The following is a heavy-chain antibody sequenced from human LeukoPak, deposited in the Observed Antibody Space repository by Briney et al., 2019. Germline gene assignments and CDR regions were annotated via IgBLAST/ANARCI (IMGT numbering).Heavy chain of an antibody. CDR3: ARTLSKARAFDI. Sequence: SSETQSLTCTVSGGSISSGSYYWSWIRQPAGKGLEWIGRIYTSGSTNYNPSLKSRVTISVDTSKNQFSLKLSSVTAADTAVYYCARTLSKARAFDIWGQGTMVTVSS. CDR1: GGSISSGSYY. J-gene: IGHJ3*02. D-gene: IGHD5/OR15-5a*01. V-gene: IGHV4-61*02. CDR2: IYTSGST.